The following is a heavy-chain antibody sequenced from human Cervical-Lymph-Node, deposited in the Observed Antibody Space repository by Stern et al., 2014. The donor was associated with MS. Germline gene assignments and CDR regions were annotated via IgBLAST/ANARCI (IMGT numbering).Heavy chain of an antibody. D-gene: IGHD6-6*01. V-gene: IGHV3-23*04. CDR2: ISSGGDSI. J-gene: IGHJ3*02. CDR3: AKLMGSIAARDGFDI. Sequence: EVQLVESGGDLVQPGGSLRLSCTGSGFIFSRYAMTWVRQAPGKGLEWVSVISSGGDSIYYADFLKGRFTISRDNSKKTMYVEMNSLRAEDTAVYFCAKLMGSIAARDGFDIWGQGTMVTVSA. CDR1: GFIFSRYA.